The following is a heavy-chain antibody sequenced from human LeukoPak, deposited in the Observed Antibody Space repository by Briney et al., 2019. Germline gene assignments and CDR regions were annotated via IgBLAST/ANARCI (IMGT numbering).Heavy chain of an antibody. D-gene: IGHD3-10*01. CDR3: ARGRGGFTMVRGVMGPFAFDI. J-gene: IGHJ3*02. CDR1: GGSFSGYY. CDR2: INHSGST. Sequence: SQTMSLTCAVYGGSFSGYYWSWIRQPPGKGLGWIGEINHSGSTNYNPSLKSRVTISVDTSKNQFSLKLSSVPAADTAVYYCARGRGGFTMVRGVMGPFAFDIWGQGTMVTVSS. V-gene: IGHV4-34*01.